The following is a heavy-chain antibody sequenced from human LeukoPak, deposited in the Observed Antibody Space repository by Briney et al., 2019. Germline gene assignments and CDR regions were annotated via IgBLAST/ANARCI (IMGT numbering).Heavy chain of an antibody. CDR1: GGSISSSSYY. J-gene: IGHJ4*02. CDR2: IYCSGST. D-gene: IGHD6-19*01. Sequence: SETLSLTCTVSGGSISSSSYYWGWIRQPPGKGLEWIGSIYCSGSTYYNPSLKSRVTISVDTSKNQFSLKLSSVTAADTAVYYCARHPTPYSSGWYLGYFDYWGQGTLVTVSS. CDR3: ARHPTPYSSGWYLGYFDY. V-gene: IGHV4-39*01.